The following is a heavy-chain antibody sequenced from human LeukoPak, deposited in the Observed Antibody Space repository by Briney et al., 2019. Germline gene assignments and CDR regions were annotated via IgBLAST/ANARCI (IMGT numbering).Heavy chain of an antibody. CDR1: GFTFSSYA. CDR2: IKQDATEQ. CDR3: ARFHYCSSTNCYPRHFDY. V-gene: IGHV3-7*01. J-gene: IGHJ4*02. Sequence: PGGSLRLSCAASGFTFSSYAMSWVRQAPGKGLEWVANIKQDATEQYYVESAKGRFTTSRDNTKNSLYLQVNSLRAEDTAVYYCARFHYCSSTNCYPRHFDYWGQGTLVTVSS. D-gene: IGHD2-2*01.